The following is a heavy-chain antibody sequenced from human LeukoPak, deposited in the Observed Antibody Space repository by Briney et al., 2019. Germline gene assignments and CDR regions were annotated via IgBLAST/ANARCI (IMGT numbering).Heavy chain of an antibody. Sequence: PGESLKISCKGSGYRFTSYWIAWVRQMPGKGLEWMGIIYPGDSDTRYSPSFQGQVTISADKSISTANLQWSSLRASDTAMYYCARAPGAKFDYWGQGTLVTVSS. J-gene: IGHJ4*02. D-gene: IGHD4/OR15-4a*01. V-gene: IGHV5-51*01. CDR2: IYPGDSDT. CDR1: GYRFTSYW. CDR3: ARAPGAKFDY.